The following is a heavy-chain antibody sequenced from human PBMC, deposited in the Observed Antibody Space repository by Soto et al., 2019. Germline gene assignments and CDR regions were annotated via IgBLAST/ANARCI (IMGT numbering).Heavy chain of an antibody. D-gene: IGHD3-10*01. J-gene: IGHJ1*01. CDR3: PRDAFGETSSGGFLDN. CDR2: IRFDGTDE. V-gene: IGHV3-33*01. CDR1: KSIFTGYG. Sequence: GSLRLSCAASKSIFTGYGMHWVRQTPGKGLEWVAVIRFDGTDEHYADSVKGRFTISRDNSKNMLYRQMNSLRVEDTALYYCPRDAFGETSSGGFLDNGGQDTLVTVSS.